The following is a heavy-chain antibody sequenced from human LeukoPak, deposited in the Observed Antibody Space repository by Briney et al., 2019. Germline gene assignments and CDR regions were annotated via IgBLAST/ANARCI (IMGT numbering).Heavy chain of an antibody. J-gene: IGHJ5*02. V-gene: IGHV4-34*01. CDR1: GGSFNGYY. D-gene: IGHD3-10*01. CDR3: ASTYGSGSQNWFDP. Sequence: SETLSLTCAVYGGSFNGYYWSWIRQPPGKGLEWIGEINHSGSTNYNPSLKSRVTISVDTSKNQFSLKLSSVTAADTAVYYCASTYGSGSQNWFDPWGQGTLVTVSS. CDR2: INHSGST.